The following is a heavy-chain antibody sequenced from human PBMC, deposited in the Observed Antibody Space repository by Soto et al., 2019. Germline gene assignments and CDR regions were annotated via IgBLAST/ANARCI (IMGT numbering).Heavy chain of an antibody. D-gene: IGHD3-10*01. CDR1: GFTFSSYW. J-gene: IGHJ6*02. CDR2: INSDGSST. CDR3: ARDMYYYGSGRYGLYYYYGMDV. V-gene: IGHV3-74*01. Sequence: PGGSLRLSCAASGFTFSSYWMHWVRQAPGKGLVWVSRINSDGSSTSYADSVKGRFTISRDNAKNTLYLQMNSLRAEDTAVYYCARDMYYYGSGRYGLYYYYGMDVWGQGTTVTVSS.